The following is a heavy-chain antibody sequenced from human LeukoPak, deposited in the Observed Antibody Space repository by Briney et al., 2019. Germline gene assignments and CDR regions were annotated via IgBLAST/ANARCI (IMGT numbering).Heavy chain of an antibody. CDR3: ARGQGIQLWNN. D-gene: IGHD5-18*01. CDR1: SGSFNDYC. V-gene: IGHV4-34*01. Sequence: SETLSLTCAVYSGSFNDYCWIWLRQPPGKGLEWIGEINHSGSTNYNPSLKSRVTISVDTSKNQFSLKLSSVTAADTAVYYCARGQGIQLWNNWGQGTLVTVSS. CDR2: INHSGST. J-gene: IGHJ4*02.